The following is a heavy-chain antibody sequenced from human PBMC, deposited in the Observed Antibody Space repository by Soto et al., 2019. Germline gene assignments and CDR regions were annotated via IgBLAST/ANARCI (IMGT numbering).Heavy chain of an antibody. Sequence: GGSLRLSCAASGFTFSTYVMSWVRQAPGKGLEWVSGISGGGGSTYYADSVKGRFTISRDNSKNTLYLQMNSLRAEDTALYYCAKPAMFGGLDYWGQGTLVTVSS. CDR3: AKPAMFGGLDY. CDR2: ISGGGGST. CDR1: GFTFSTYV. J-gene: IGHJ4*02. D-gene: IGHD3-3*01. V-gene: IGHV3-23*01.